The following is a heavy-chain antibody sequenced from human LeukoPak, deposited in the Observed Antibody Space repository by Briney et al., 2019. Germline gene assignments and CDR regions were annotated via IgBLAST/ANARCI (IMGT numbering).Heavy chain of an antibody. CDR3: ARGGAYYYDSSGYPLDY. CDR2: IKQDGNEK. V-gene: IGHV3-7*01. Sequence: PGGSLRLSCAASGFIFSSYWMNWVRQAPGKGLEWVANIKQDGNEKYYVDSVKGRFTISRDNAKNSLYLQMDSLRVEDTAVYYCARGGAYYYDSSGYPLDYWGQGTLVTVSS. CDR1: GFIFSSYW. D-gene: IGHD3-22*01. J-gene: IGHJ4*02.